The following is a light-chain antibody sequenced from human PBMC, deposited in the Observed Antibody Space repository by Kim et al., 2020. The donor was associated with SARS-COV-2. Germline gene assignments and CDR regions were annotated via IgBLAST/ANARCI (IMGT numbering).Light chain of an antibody. CDR1: IIDIGVYDY. CDR2: DVT. J-gene: IGLJ3*02. CDR3: SSFTSSSTYWV. V-gene: IGLV2-14*04. Sequence: SCTIACTETIIDIGVYDYVSWHQQSPSKAPKLMIYDVTKRPSGVSNRFSGSKSGNTASLSISGLQAEDEADYFCSSFTSSSTYWVFGGGTQLTVL.